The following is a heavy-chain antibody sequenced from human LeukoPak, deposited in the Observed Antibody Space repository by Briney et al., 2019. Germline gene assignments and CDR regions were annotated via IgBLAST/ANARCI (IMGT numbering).Heavy chain of an antibody. V-gene: IGHV3-30*02. D-gene: IGHD3-10*01. J-gene: IGHJ4*02. CDR1: GFTFSSYG. CDR3: AKDLNLYGSGSYANFDY. Sequence: GGSLRLSCAASGFTFSSYGMHWVRQAPGKGLEWVAFIRYDGSNKYYADSVKGRFTISRDNSKNTLYLQMNSLRAEDTAVYYCAKDLNLYGSGSYANFDYWGQGTLVTVSS. CDR2: IRYDGSNK.